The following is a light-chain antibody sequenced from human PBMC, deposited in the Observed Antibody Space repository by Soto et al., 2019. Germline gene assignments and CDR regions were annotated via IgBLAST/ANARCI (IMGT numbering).Light chain of an antibody. V-gene: IGLV2-23*02. CDR3: GSYGGSSTSYFV. CDR1: SNDVGTYNL. CDR2: EVT. J-gene: IGLJ1*01. Sequence: QSVLTQPASVSGSPGQSITISCTGTSNDVGTYNLVSWYQQHPGKAPKVLLYEVTKRPSGISNRFSGSKSGDTASLTISGLQTEDEADYYCGSYGGSSTSYFVFGTGTKVTVL.